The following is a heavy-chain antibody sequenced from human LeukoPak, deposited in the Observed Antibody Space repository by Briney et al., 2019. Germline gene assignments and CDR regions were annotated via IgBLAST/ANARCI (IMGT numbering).Heavy chain of an antibody. D-gene: IGHD3-22*01. J-gene: IGHJ1*01. Sequence: GGSLRLSCAASGFTFSMYWMHWVRQAPGKGLVWVSRIKSDGSTNYADSVKGRFTISRDNAKNAVSLQMNSLRPEDTGVYYCTRAPSEIGGYYPEYFRHWGQGTLVTVSS. CDR3: TRAPSEIGGYYPEYFRH. CDR2: IKSDGST. CDR1: GFTFSMYW. V-gene: IGHV3-74*01.